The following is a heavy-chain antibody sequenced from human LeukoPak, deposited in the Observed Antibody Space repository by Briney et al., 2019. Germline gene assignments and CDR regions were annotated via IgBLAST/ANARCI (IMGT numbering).Heavy chain of an antibody. D-gene: IGHD2-2*01. CDR1: GFTFSSYA. CDR2: SSGSGGST. CDR3: AYIYCSSTSCYDP. Sequence: GGSLRLSCAASGFTFSSYAMSWVRQAPGKGLEWVSASSGSGGSTYYADSVKGRFTISRDNSKNTLYLQMNSLRAEDTAVYYCAYIYCSSTSCYDPWGQGTLVTVSS. J-gene: IGHJ5*02. V-gene: IGHV3-23*01.